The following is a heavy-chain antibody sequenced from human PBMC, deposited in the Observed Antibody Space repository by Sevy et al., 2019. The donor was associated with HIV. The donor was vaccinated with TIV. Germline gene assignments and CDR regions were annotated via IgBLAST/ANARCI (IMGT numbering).Heavy chain of an antibody. J-gene: IGHJ4*02. D-gene: IGHD2-15*01. CDR3: VRDGLASATDFDY. CDR1: GFTFSNYW. CDR2: IKEDGSDK. Sequence: GGSLRLSCEVSGFTFSNYWMTWVRQAPGKGLEWGANIKEDGSDKYDGDSVKGGFGLSRDNAKNSFYLQMDSLRAEDTAVYYCVRDGLASATDFDYWGQGTLVTVSS. V-gene: IGHV3-7*01.